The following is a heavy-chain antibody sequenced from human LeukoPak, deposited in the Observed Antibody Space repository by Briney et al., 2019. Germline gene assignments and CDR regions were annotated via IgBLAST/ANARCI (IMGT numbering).Heavy chain of an antibody. CDR3: AKDRSRADY. CDR1: GFTFSSYD. CDR2: ISGSGGRT. Sequence: GGSLRLSXAASGFTFSSYDMSWVRQAPGKGLEWVSAISGSGGRTYYADSVKGRFTISRDNSKNTLYLQMNSLRAEDTDVYYCAKDRSRADYWGQGTLVTVSS. V-gene: IGHV3-23*01. D-gene: IGHD1-26*01. J-gene: IGHJ4*02.